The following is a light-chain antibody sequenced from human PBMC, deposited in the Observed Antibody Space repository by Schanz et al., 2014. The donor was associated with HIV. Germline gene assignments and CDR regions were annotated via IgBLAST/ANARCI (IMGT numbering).Light chain of an antibody. V-gene: IGKV1-39*01. CDR2: ASS. CDR1: QDISIS. CDR3: QQSYGTPRT. J-gene: IGKJ1*01. Sequence: DIQVTQSPSSLSASVGDRVTITCRASQDISISLNWYQQKPGKAPQLLIYASSLLHTGVPSRFSGSGSGTHFTLTITRLEPEDFATYYCQQSYGTPRTFGQGTKVEIK.